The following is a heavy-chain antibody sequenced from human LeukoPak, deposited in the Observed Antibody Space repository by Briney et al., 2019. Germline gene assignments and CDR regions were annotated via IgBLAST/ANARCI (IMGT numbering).Heavy chain of an antibody. CDR1: GGSISSYY. V-gene: IGHV4-59*08. CDR2: IYYSGST. CDR3: ARHPSAYYDSSGYYFDY. J-gene: IGHJ4*02. Sequence: SETLSLTCTVSGGSISSYYWSWIRQPPGKGLEWIGYIYYSGSTNHNPSLKSRVTISVDTSKNQFSLKLSSVTAADTAVYYCARHPSAYYDSSGYYFDYWGQGTLVTVSS. D-gene: IGHD3-22*01.